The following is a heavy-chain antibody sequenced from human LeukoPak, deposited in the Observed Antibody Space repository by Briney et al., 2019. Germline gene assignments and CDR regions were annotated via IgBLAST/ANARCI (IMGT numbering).Heavy chain of an antibody. D-gene: IGHD1-26*01. CDR1: GGSISSSSYY. V-gene: IGHV4-39*07. Sequence: SETLSLTCTVSGGSISSSSYYWGWIRQPPGKGLEWIGSIYYSGSTNYNPSLKSRVTISVDTSKNQFSLKPSSVTAADTAVYYCARLAVGALKGWGQGTLVTVSS. CDR3: ARLAVGALKG. J-gene: IGHJ4*02. CDR2: IYYSGST.